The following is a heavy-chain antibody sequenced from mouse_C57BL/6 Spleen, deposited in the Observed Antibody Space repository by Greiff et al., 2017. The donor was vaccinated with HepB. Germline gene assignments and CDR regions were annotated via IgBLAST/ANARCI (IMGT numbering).Heavy chain of an antibody. CDR3: ARDGGDYDRGAMDY. D-gene: IGHD2-4*01. CDR1: GFTFSDYY. V-gene: IGHV5-16*01. Sequence: EVKLVESEGGLVQPGSSMKLSCTASGFTFSDYYMAWVRQVPEKGLEWVANINYDGSSTYYLDSLKSRFIISRDNAKNILYLQMSSLKSEDTATYYCARDGGDYDRGAMDYWGQGTSVTVSS. J-gene: IGHJ4*01. CDR2: INYDGSST.